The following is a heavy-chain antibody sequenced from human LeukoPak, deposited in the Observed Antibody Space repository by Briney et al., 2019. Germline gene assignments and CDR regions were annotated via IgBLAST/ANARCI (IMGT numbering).Heavy chain of an antibody. V-gene: IGHV3-48*04. J-gene: IGHJ4*02. CDR1: GFTFSPYN. CDR3: ARAPGTANRGGIFDY. D-gene: IGHD2-21*02. Sequence: GGSLRLSCAASGFTFSPYNMNWVRQAPGKGLEWVSYISGSSNTIYYADSVKGRFTISRDNAKNSLYLQMNSLRAEDTAVYYCARAPGTANRGGIFDYWGQGTLVTVPS. CDR2: ISGSSNTI.